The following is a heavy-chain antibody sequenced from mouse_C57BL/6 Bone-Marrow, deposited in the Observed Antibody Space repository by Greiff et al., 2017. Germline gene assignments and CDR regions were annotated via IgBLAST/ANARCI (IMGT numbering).Heavy chain of an antibody. V-gene: IGHV14-4*01. J-gene: IGHJ3*01. CDR2: IDPENGDT. CDR1: SFNIKDDY. CDR3: TRIAN. Sequence: EVQLQQSGAELVRPGASVKLSCTASSFNIKDDYMHWVKQRPEQGLEWIGWIDPENGDTEYASKFQDKATITVDTSSNAAYLQLSSLTSESTAVYYCTRIANWGQGTLVTVSA.